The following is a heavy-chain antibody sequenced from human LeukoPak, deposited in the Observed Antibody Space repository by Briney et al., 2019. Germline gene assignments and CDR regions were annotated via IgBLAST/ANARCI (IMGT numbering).Heavy chain of an antibody. J-gene: IGHJ4*02. CDR1: GFTFTSYG. Sequence: PGGSLRLSCAASGFTFTSYGMHWVRQSPGKGLEWVALITYDGYYKYYSDSVKGRFTISRDDSKNTVYLQMNSLRAEDTAVYSCAKYTSGTSYRGLDQWGQGTLVTVSS. V-gene: IGHV3-30*18. CDR2: ITYDGYYK. D-gene: IGHD3-10*01. CDR3: AKYTSGTSYRGLDQ.